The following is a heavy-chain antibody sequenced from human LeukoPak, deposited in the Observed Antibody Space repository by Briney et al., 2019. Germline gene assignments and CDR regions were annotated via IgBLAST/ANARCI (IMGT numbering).Heavy chain of an antibody. Sequence: PGGSLRLSCAASGFTFSDYYMSWVRQAPGTGLEWVSYISTSSSYSTYVDSVKGRFTISRDNAKNSLYLQMHSLRAEDTAVYCCARDWAPSNENWCDPWCQGTLVTVSS. CDR1: GFTFSDYY. CDR3: ARDWAPSNENWCDP. CDR2: ISTSSSYS. D-gene: IGHD1-1*01. V-gene: IGHV3-11*06. J-gene: IGHJ5*02.